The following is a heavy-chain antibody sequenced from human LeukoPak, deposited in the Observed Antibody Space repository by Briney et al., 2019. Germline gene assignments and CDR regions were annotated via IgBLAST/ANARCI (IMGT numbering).Heavy chain of an antibody. CDR3: ARSRQHPQYYFDY. CDR2: ISAYNGNT. J-gene: IGHJ4*02. D-gene: IGHD6-13*01. CDR1: GYTFTSYG. Sequence: ASVKVSCKASGYTFTSYGISWVRQAPGQGLEWMGWISAYNGNTNYAQKFRGRVTITADKSTRTAYMELSSLRSEDTAVYYCARSRQHPQYYFDYWGQGTLVTVSS. V-gene: IGHV1-18*01.